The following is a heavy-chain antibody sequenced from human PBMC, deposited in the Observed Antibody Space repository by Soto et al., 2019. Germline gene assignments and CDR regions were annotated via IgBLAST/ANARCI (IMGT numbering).Heavy chain of an antibody. CDR3: AKDLLPIVAARPRLGAFDI. CDR1: GFTFSSYA. J-gene: IGHJ3*02. CDR2: ISGSGGST. V-gene: IGHV3-23*01. Sequence: EVQLLESGGGLVQPGWSLRLSCAASGFTFSSYAMSWVRQAPGKGLEWVSAISGSGGSTYYADSVKGRFTISRDNSKNTLYLQMNSLRAEDTAVYYCAKDLLPIVAARPRLGAFDIWGQGTMVTVSS. D-gene: IGHD6-6*01.